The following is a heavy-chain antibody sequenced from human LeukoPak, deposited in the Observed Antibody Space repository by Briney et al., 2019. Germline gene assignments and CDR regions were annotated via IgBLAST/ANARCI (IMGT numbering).Heavy chain of an antibody. CDR1: GGSISSYY. D-gene: IGHD3-9*01. Sequence: SETLSLTCTVSGGSISSYYWSWIRQPAGKGLEWIGRIYTSGSTNYNPSLKSRVTMSVDTSKNRFSLKLSSVTAADTAVYYCARYKNYDILTGYYTGWFDPWGQGTLVTVSS. CDR2: IYTSGST. CDR3: ARYKNYDILTGYYTGWFDP. V-gene: IGHV4-4*07. J-gene: IGHJ5*02.